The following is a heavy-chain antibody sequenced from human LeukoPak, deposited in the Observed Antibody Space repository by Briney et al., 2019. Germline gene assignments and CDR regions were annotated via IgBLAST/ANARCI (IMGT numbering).Heavy chain of an antibody. D-gene: IGHD2-2*01. V-gene: IGHV1-69*01. CDR2: IIPIFGTE. J-gene: IGHJ5*02. Sequence: SVKVSCKASGGTFSSYAISWVRQAPGQGLEWMGGIIPIFGTENNERSSKGRATITADESTSTAYMELSSLRSEDTAVYYCARNEDIVVVAAASPPGIYNWFDPWGQGTLVTVSS. CDR3: ARNEDIVVVAAASPPGIYNWFDP. CDR1: GGTFSSYA.